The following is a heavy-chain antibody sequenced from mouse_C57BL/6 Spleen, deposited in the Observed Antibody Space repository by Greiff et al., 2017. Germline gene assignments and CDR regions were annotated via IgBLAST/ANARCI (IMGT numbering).Heavy chain of an antibody. CDR2: INPSSGYT. CDR1: GYTFTSYW. Sequence: QVQLQQSGAELAKPGASVKLSCKASGYTFTSYWMHWVKQRPGQGLEWIGYINPSSGYTKYNQKFKDKATLTADKSSSTAYMQLSSLTYGDSAVYYWAREEVVAPRAMDYWGQGTSVTVSS. V-gene: IGHV1-7*01. J-gene: IGHJ4*01. CDR3: AREEVVAPRAMDY. D-gene: IGHD1-1*01.